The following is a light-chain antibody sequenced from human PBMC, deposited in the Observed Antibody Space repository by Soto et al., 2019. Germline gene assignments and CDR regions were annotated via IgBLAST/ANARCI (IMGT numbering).Light chain of an antibody. CDR3: PKYNSAPWT. CDR1: QGISTY. V-gene: IGKV1-27*01. Sequence: IQMTQSPSSLSASVGDRVTITCRASQGISTYLAWYQQKPGKVPQILISAASAVHSGVPSRFSGSGSGTDFTLTISSLQPEDAATYYCPKYNSAPWTFGQGTKVDIK. J-gene: IGKJ1*01. CDR2: AAS.